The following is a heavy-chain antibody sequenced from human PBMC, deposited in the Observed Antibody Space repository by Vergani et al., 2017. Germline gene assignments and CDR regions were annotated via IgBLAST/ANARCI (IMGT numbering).Heavy chain of an antibody. CDR2: INPISGGT. J-gene: IGHJ4*02. Sequence: QVQLVQSGAEVKKPGASVKVSCKASGYIFTDYYIHWVRQAPGQGLEWMGWINPISGGTNYAQKFQGRVTMTRDTSISTAYMDLSRLRSDDTAVLYCVRDGPVEVVHLYLPYYYFDHWGKETLVTVP. D-gene: IGHD2-15*01. V-gene: IGHV1-2*02. CDR3: VRDGPVEVVHLYLPYYYFDH. CDR1: GYIFTDYY.